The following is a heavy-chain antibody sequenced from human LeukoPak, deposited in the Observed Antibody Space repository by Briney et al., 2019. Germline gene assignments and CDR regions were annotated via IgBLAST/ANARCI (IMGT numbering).Heavy chain of an antibody. D-gene: IGHD3-22*01. J-gene: IGHJ4*02. CDR2: ISSSSSYI. Sequence: GGSLRLSCAASGFTFSTFSMYWVRQAPGKGLEWVSSISSSSSYIYYADSLKGRFTISRDNAKNSLYLQMNSLRAEDTAVYYCARGTSSGYYGDYWGQGTLVTVSS. CDR3: ARGTSSGYYGDY. V-gene: IGHV3-21*03. CDR1: GFTFSTFS.